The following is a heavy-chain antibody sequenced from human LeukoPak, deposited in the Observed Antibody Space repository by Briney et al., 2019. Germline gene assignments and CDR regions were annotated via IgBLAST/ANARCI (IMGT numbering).Heavy chain of an antibody. J-gene: IGHJ4*02. CDR2: INPNSGGT. CDR3: ASTGADYDFWSGYYSYYFDY. CDR1: GYTFTGYY. V-gene: IGHV1-2*02. D-gene: IGHD3-3*01. Sequence: RASVKVSCKASGYTFTGYYMHWVRQAPGQGLEWMGWINPNSGGTNYAQKFQGRFTMTRDTSISTAYMELSRLRSDDTAVYYCASTGADYDFWSGYYSYYFDYWGQGTLVTVSS.